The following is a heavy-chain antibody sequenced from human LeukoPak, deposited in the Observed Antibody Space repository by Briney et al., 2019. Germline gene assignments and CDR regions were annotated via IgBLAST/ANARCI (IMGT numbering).Heavy chain of an antibody. D-gene: IGHD4-11*01. CDR1: GFIFSHYG. J-gene: IGHJ4*02. CDR3: AKDAQRGFDYSNSLEY. V-gene: IGHV3-33*06. CDR2: IWHDGSSK. Sequence: GGSLRLSCAASGFIFSHYGMHWVRQAPGKGLEWVAVIWHDGSSKYYADSVKGRFTISRDNSENTVYLQMNSVRAEDTAVYYCAKDAQRGFDYSNSLEYWGQGDLVTVSS.